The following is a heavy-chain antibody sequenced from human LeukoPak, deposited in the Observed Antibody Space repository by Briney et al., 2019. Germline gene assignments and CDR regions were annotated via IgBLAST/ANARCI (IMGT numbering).Heavy chain of an antibody. J-gene: IGHJ4*02. V-gene: IGHV3-11*04. CDR2: ISSSSNTI. CDR1: GFTFSDYY. Sequence: GGSLRLSCAASGFTFSDYYIIWIRQAPGKGLEHISKISSSSNTISYAESVEGRFTVSRDNAKKSLYLQMNSLRAEDTAVYYCARDNNGGDYWGQGTLVTVSS. CDR3: ARDNNGGDY. D-gene: IGHD3-16*01.